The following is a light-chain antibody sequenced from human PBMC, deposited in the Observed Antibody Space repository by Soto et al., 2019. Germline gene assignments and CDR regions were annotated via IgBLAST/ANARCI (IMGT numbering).Light chain of an antibody. CDR3: CSYAGSSTLVV. CDR1: SSDVGSYNF. Sequence: QSALTQPASVSGSPGQSITISCTGTSSDVGSYNFVSWYQQHPGKAPKLTIYEGSKRPSWVSNRFSGSKSGNTASLTISGLQAEDEADYYCCSYAGSSTLVVFGGGTQLTVL. V-gene: IGLV2-23*01. CDR2: EGS. J-gene: IGLJ2*01.